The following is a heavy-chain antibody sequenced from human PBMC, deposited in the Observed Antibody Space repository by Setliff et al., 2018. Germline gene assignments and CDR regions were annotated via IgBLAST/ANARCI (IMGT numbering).Heavy chain of an antibody. CDR1: GYTLSNSI. CDR3: LRLVRYCTKIACQATSGEEV. CDR2: ISAYNGKT. V-gene: IGHV1-18*01. J-gene: IGHJ6*02. Sequence: GASVKVSCKASGYTLSNSILSWVRQAPGQGLEWVGWISAYNGKTYFAQKFQDRITWTTDTSTNTGYLELRGLRSDDTAVSYCLRLVRYCTKIACQATSGEEVWGQGTTVTVSS. D-gene: IGHD2-8*01.